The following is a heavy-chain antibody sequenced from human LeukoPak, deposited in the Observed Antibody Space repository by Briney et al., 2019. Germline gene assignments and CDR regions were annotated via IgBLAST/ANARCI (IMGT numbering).Heavy chain of an antibody. CDR1: GGSFGSYY. J-gene: IGHJ4*03. V-gene: IGHV4-34*01. CDR2: INHRGDT. Sequence: SETLSLTCALYGGSFGSYYWSRIRQSPGKGLEWIAEINHRGDTNYNPSVKSRVTISVDTSKNQFSLKVTSLTAADTAVYYCARSPTISETGYFDYWGQGTLVTVSS. CDR3: ARSPTISETGYFDY. D-gene: IGHD1-1*01.